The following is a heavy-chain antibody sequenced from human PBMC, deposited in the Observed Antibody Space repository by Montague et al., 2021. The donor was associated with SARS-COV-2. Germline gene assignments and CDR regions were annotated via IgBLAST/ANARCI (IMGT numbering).Heavy chain of an antibody. V-gene: IGHV4-34*01. D-gene: IGHD3-22*01. J-gene: IGHJ4*02. Sequence: SETLSLTCGVYGGSFGDDHWSWIRQPPGKGLEWIGDIKQSGSTNYNPSLKSRVTISVDTSRNQFSLKLTSVTAAATAVYFCARGHLSVSMIVVVFTSASYYFDYWGQGALVTVSS. CDR3: ARGHLSVSMIVVVFTSASYYFDY. CDR2: IKQSGST. CDR1: GGSFGDDH.